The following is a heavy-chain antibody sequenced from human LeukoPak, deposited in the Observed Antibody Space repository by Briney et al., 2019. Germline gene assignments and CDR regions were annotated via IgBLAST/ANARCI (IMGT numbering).Heavy chain of an antibody. Sequence: PGGSLRLSCAASGFTFSSYSMNWVRQAPGKGLAWVSRIRTDGGTKYYADSVKGRFTVSRDNARNTLYLQMNSLRAEDTAVYYCASAYGSTWVAGTEGFDYWGQGTLVTVSS. D-gene: IGHD6-19*01. CDR1: GFTFSSYS. CDR2: IRTDGGTK. V-gene: IGHV3-48*04. J-gene: IGHJ4*02. CDR3: ASAYGSTWVAGTEGFDY.